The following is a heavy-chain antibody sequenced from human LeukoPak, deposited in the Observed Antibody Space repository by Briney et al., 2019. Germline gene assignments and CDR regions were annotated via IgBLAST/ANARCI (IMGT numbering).Heavy chain of an antibody. CDR3: ARGSGTPSARFDP. CDR2: IYTSGST. D-gene: IGHD1-14*01. CDR1: GGSISSYY. Sequence: SETLSLTCTGSGGSISSYYWSWIRQPAGKGLEWIGRIYTSGSTNYNPSLKSRVTMSVDTSKNQFSLQLSTVTAADTVVHYCARGSGTPSARFDPWGQGSLVTVSS. J-gene: IGHJ5*02. V-gene: IGHV4-4*07.